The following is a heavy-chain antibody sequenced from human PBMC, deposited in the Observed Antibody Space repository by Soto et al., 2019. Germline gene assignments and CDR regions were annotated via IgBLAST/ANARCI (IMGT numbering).Heavy chain of an antibody. V-gene: IGHV1-69*06. CDR2: IIPIFGTA. CDR1: GGTFSSYA. D-gene: IGHD2-2*01. CDR3: ARDPYCSSTSCPGRYFDY. Sequence: AVKVSCKASGGTFSSYAISWVRQAPGQGLEWMGGIIPIFGTANYAQKFQGRVTITADKSTSTAYMELSSLRSEDTAVYYCARDPYCSSTSCPGRYFDYWGQGTMVTVYS. J-gene: IGHJ4*02.